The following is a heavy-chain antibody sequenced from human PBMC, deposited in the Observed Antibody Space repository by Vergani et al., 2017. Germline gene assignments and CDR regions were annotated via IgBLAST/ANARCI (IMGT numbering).Heavy chain of an antibody. Sequence: EVQLLESGGGLVQPGGSLRLSCAASGFTFSSYAMSWVRQAPGKGLGWVSAISGSGGSTYYADSVKGRFTISSNNSKNTLYLQMKRLRAEDTAVYHCAKGNIVVMTAIPEYFQHWGQGTLVTVSS. CDR3: AKGNIVVMTAIPEYFQH. CDR2: ISGSGGST. J-gene: IGHJ1*01. V-gene: IGHV3-23*01. CDR1: GFTFSSYA. D-gene: IGHD2-21*02.